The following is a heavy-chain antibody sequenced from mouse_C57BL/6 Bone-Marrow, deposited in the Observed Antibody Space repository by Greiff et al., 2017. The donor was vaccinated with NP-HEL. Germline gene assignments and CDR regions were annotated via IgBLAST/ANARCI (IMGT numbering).Heavy chain of an antibody. J-gene: IGHJ2*01. CDR1: GFNITDDY. CDR2: IDPENGDT. Sequence: VQLQQSGAELVRPGASVKLSCTASGFNITDDYMPWVKQRPEQGLEWIGWIDPENGDTEYASKFQGKATITADTSSNTAYLQLSSLTSEDTAVYYCTFYYYGSSYFDYLGQGTTLTVSS. V-gene: IGHV14-4*01. D-gene: IGHD1-1*01. CDR3: TFYYYGSSYFDY.